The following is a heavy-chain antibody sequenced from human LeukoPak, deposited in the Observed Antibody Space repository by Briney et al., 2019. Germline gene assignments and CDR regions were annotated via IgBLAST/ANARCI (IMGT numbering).Heavy chain of an antibody. CDR1: GGSMSSYY. D-gene: IGHD3-10*01. V-gene: IGHV4-59*01. CDR3: ARGGVRGVPYYFDY. J-gene: IGHJ4*02. CDR2: ISYCGST. Sequence: SETLSLTCAVPGGSMSSYYWSWIRQPPREGVEWIGYISYCGSTNYNPSLKSRVTISIDTSKNRFSLKLMSVSAANTAVYYCARGGVRGVPYYFDYWGQGTLVTVSS.